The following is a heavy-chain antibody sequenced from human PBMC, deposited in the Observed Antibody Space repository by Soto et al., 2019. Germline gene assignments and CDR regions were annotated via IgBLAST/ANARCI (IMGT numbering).Heavy chain of an antibody. J-gene: IGHJ4*02. CDR2: ISYDGSNK. V-gene: IGHV3-30*18. Sequence: QVQLVESGGGVVQPGRSLRLSCAASGFTFSSYGMHWVRQAPGKGLEWVAVISYDGSNKYYADSVKGRFTISRDNSKNTLYLQMNSLRAEDTAVYYCAKDDDYGDFDYWGQGTLVTVSS. CDR3: AKDDDYGDFDY. D-gene: IGHD4-17*01. CDR1: GFTFSSYG.